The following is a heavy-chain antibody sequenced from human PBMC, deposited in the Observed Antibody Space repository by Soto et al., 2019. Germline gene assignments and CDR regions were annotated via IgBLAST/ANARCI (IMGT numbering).Heavy chain of an antibody. J-gene: IGHJ4*02. Sequence: QVQLQQWGAGLLKPSETLSLTCAVYGGSFSGYYWSWIRQPPGKGLEWLGEINHSGSTNYNPSLKSRVTISVDTSKHQFSLKLSSVTAADTAVYYCARGERKITIFGVVIPGYFDYWGQGTLVAVSS. CDR2: INHSGST. V-gene: IGHV4-34*01. CDR3: ARGERKITIFGVVIPGYFDY. CDR1: GGSFSGYY. D-gene: IGHD3-3*01.